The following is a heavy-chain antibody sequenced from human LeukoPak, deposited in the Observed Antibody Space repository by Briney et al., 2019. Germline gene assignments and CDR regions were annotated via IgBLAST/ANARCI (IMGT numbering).Heavy chain of an antibody. CDR2: INHSGST. Sequence: SETLSLTCAVYGGSFSGYYWSWIRQPPGKGLEWIGEINHSGSTNYNPSLKSRVTISVDTSKNQFSLKLSSVTAADTAVYYCARGEVWANFDYWGQGTLVTVSS. V-gene: IGHV4-34*01. CDR3: ARGEVWANFDY. CDR1: GGSFSGYY. J-gene: IGHJ4*02. D-gene: IGHD7-27*01.